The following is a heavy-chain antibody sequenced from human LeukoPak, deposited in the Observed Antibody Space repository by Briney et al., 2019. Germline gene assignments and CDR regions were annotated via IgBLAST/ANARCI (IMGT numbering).Heavy chain of an antibody. J-gene: IGHJ4*02. CDR2: INHSGST. Sequence: PSETLSLTCTVSGGSISSYYWSWIRQPPGKGLEWIGEINHSGSTNYNPSLKSRVTISVDTSKNQFSLKLSSVTAADTAVYYCARGLITYYYDSSGYFSPFDYWGQGTLVTVSS. D-gene: IGHD3-22*01. CDR3: ARGLITYYYDSSGYFSPFDY. CDR1: GGSISSYY. V-gene: IGHV4-34*01.